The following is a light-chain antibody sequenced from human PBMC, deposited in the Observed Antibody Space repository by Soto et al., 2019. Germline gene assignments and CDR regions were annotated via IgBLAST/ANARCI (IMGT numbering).Light chain of an antibody. CDR1: QGISSY. V-gene: IGKV1-8*01. J-gene: IGKJ3*01. CDR3: QKYYSYPGT. CDR2: AAS. Sequence: AIRMTQSPSSLSASTGDRVTITCRASQGISSYLAWYQQKPGKAPKLLIYAASTLQSGVPSRFSGSGSGTDFTLTISCLQSEDFGTYYCQKYYSYPGTLGPGTKVDIK.